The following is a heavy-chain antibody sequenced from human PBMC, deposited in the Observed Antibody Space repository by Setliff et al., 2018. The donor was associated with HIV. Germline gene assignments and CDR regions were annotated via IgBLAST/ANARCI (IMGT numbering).Heavy chain of an antibody. CDR1: GFTFSSYW. D-gene: IGHD2-21*02. CDR3: ARDQGDYYYYYYMDV. CDR2: IKQDGSEK. Sequence: GGSLRLSCAASGFTFSSYWMSWVRQAPGKGLEWVANIKQDGSEKYYVDSVEGRFTISRDNAKNSLYLQMNSLRAEDTAVYYCARDQGDYYYYYYMDVWGKGTTVTVSS. V-gene: IGHV3-7*03. J-gene: IGHJ6*03.